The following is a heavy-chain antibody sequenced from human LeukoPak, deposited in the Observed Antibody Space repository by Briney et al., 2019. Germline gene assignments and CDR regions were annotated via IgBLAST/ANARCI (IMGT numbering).Heavy chain of an antibody. V-gene: IGHV4-4*07. J-gene: IGHJ4*02. CDR2: IYTTGNT. Sequence: SETLSLTCSVYGGSLSSYYWSWLRQPAGKGREWIGRIYTTGNTDYNPSLKSRVTMSVDTSKNQFSLNLSSVTAADTAVYYCARDARGWSGFDYWGQGTLVTVSS. CDR3: ARDARGWSGFDY. CDR1: GGSLSSYY. D-gene: IGHD3-3*01.